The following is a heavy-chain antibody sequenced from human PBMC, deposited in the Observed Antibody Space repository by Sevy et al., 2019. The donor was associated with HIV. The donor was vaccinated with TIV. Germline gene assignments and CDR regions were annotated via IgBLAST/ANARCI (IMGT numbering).Heavy chain of an antibody. CDR2: INPNSSGT. D-gene: IGHD2-15*01. Sequence: ASVKVSCKASAYTFTGYYMHWVRQAPGQGLEWMGWINPNSSGTNYAQKFQGRVTMTRDTSISTAYMELSRLRSDDTAVYYCARPLVYCSGGRCKPGGWFDPWGQGTLVTVSS. V-gene: IGHV1-2*02. CDR3: ARPLVYCSGGRCKPGGWFDP. CDR1: AYTFTGYY. J-gene: IGHJ5*02.